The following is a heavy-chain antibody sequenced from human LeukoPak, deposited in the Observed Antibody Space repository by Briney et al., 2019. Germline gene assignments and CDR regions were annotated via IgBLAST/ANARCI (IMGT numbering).Heavy chain of an antibody. CDR2: INPSGSST. Sequence: ASVKVSCKASGYTFTGYYMHWVRQAPGQGLEWMGLINPSGSSTLYAQKFQGRVTMTTDTSTSTAYMELRSLRSDDTAMYYCARMEMATAIFDYWGQGTLVTVSS. D-gene: IGHD5-24*01. J-gene: IGHJ4*02. CDR1: GYTFTGYY. CDR3: ARMEMATAIFDY. V-gene: IGHV1-46*01.